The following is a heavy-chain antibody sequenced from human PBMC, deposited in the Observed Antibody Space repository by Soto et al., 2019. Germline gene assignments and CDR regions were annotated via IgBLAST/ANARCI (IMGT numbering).Heavy chain of an antibody. V-gene: IGHV3-30*18. D-gene: IGHD6-19*01. Sequence: QVQLVESGGGVVQPGRSLRLSCAASGFTFTSYGMHWVRQAPGKGLEWVAVISYDGSYKYYADSVKGRFTISRDNSKNPLSLQMNSLRAENTGVYYCTNVHGTALAGGDGFYPWGQGTRVTVSS. J-gene: IGHJ5*02. CDR2: ISYDGSYK. CDR3: TNVHGTALAGGDGFYP. CDR1: GFTFTSYG.